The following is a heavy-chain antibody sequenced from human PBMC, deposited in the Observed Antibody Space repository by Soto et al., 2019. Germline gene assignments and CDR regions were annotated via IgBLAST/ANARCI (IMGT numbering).Heavy chain of an antibody. J-gene: IGHJ4*02. CDR1: GFTFINYW. D-gene: IGHD2-15*01. CDR2: IKEDGSEK. Sequence: PGGSLRLSCAASGFTFINYWMTFFRHSPFKWLEWVANIKEDGSEKHYVDSVKGRFTISRDDAKNSLYLQMISLRGEDTAVYFCAREVGCSGGTCSLPSGADYWGQGTLVTAPQ. V-gene: IGHV3-7*01. CDR3: AREVGCSGGTCSLPSGADY.